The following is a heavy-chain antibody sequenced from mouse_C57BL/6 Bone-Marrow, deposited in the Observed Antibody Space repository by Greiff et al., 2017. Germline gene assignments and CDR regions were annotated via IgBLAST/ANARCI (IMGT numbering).Heavy chain of an antibody. Sequence: QVQLQQPGAELVKPGASVKMSCKASGYTFTSYWITWVKQRPGQGLEWIGDIYPGSGSTNYNEKFKSKATLTVDTSSSTAYMQLSSLTSEDSAVYYCAREEIYYGAHWYFDVWGKGTTVTVSS. CDR2: IYPGSGST. J-gene: IGHJ1*03. CDR3: AREEIYYGAHWYFDV. D-gene: IGHD2-13*01. V-gene: IGHV1-55*01. CDR1: GYTFTSYW.